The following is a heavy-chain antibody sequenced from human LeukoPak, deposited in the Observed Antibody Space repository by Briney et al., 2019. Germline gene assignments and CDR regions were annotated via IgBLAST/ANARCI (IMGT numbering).Heavy chain of an antibody. Sequence: SETLSLTCTVSGGSISSYYWSWIRQPPGKGLQWIGYIYYSGSTNYNPSLKSRVTISVDTSKNQFSLKLSSVTAADTAVYYCARAVDYYDSSGYYLDYWGQGTLVTVSS. CDR2: IYYSGST. CDR1: GGSISSYY. J-gene: IGHJ4*02. D-gene: IGHD3-22*01. V-gene: IGHV4-59*08. CDR3: ARAVDYYDSSGYYLDY.